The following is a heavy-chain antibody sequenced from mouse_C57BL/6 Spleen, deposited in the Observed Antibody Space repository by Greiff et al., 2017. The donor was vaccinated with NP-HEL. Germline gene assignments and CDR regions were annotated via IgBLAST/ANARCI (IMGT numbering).Heavy chain of an antibody. D-gene: IGHD3-2*02. CDR2: INPNNGGT. J-gene: IGHJ2*01. V-gene: IGHV1-26*01. CDR1: GYTFTDYY. Sequence: EVQLQQSGPELVKPGASVKISCKASGYTFTDYYMNWVKQSHGKSLEWIGDINPNNGGTSYNQKFKGKATLTVDKSSSTAYMELRSLTSEDSAVYYCARYPAQATGDYFDYWGQGTTLTVSS. CDR3: ARYPAQATGDYFDY.